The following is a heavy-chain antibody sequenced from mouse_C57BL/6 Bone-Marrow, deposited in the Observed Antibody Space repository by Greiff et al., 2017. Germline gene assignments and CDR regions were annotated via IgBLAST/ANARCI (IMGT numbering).Heavy chain of an antibody. CDR2: IYPGSGST. J-gene: IGHJ2*01. D-gene: IGHD1-1*01. Sequence: QVQLQQPGAELVKPGASVKMSCKASGYTFTSYWITWVKQRPGQGLEWIGDIYPGSGSTNYNEKFKSKATLTVDTSSTTAYMQLSSLTSEGAAVYYCAGDYYGSSFEYCFDYWGQGTTVTVSS. CDR1: GYTFTSYW. CDR3: AGDYYGSSFEYCFDY. V-gene: IGHV1-55*01.